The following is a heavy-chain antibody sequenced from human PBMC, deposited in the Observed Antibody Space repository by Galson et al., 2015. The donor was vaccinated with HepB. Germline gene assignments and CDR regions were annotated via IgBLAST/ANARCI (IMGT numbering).Heavy chain of an antibody. J-gene: IGHJ6*02. D-gene: IGHD2/OR15-2a*01. CDR1: GFTFSNYG. CDR2: ISYDGSNQ. Sequence: SLRLSCAASGFTFSNYGMHWVRRAPGKGLEWVTVISYDGSNQYYADSVKGRFTISRDNSKNTLYLQMNSLGVEDTAVYYCAKDEAYCNSGSCTYYYNGVDVWGQGTTVTVSS. CDR3: AKDEAYCNSGSCTYYYNGVDV. V-gene: IGHV3-30*18.